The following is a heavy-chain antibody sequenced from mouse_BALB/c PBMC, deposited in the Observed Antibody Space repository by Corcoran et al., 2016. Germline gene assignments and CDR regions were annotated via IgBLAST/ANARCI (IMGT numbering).Heavy chain of an antibody. CDR2: IDPANGNT. J-gene: IGHJ1*01. Sequence: EVQLQQSGAELVQPGASVKLSCTASGFNIKDTYMHWVKQGPEKGLEWIGRIDPANGNTNYDPKFQGKATITSDTSSNTAYLQLSSLTAEDTGVYYCANWDWYVDGWGAGTTVTVSS. CDR1: GFNIKDTY. V-gene: IGHV14-3*02. CDR3: ANWDWYVDG. D-gene: IGHD4-1*01.